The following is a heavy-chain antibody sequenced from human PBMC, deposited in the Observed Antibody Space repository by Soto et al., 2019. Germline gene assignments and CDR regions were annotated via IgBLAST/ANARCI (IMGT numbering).Heavy chain of an antibody. V-gene: IGHV1-46*01. CDR3: ARGGRHSDYYYYYGMDV. CDR1: GYTFTIYY. D-gene: IGHD6-25*01. Sequence: QVQLVQSGAEVKKPGASVKVSCKAFGYTFTIYYIHWVRQAPGQGLEWMGVINTSGGSPTYAQKFQDRVTMPRDTSTSTVYMELSSLRSEDTAGYYCARGGRHSDYYYYYGMDVWGQGTTVTVSS. CDR2: INTSGGSP. J-gene: IGHJ6*02.